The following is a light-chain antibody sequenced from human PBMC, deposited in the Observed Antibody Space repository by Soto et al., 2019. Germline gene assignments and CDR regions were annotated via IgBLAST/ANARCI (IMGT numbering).Light chain of an antibody. CDR3: QQRSNWPPYT. Sequence: EIVLTQSPATLTLSPGERATLSCRASQSVSSYLAWYQQKPGQAPRLLIYDASNRATGIPARFSGSGAGTDFVIATSSLEHEDFAVYYCQQRSNWPPYTFGQGTKLEIK. V-gene: IGKV3-11*01. CDR1: QSVSSY. J-gene: IGKJ2*01. CDR2: DAS.